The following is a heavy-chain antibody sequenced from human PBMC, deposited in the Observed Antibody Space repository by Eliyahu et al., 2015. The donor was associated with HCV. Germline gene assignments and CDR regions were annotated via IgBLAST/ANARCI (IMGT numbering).Heavy chain of an antibody. CDR3: ARSTYGSGSLATEIYYYYGMDV. Sequence: QVQLVQSGAXVKKPGSSVKVSCXXXGGXFANXAISWVRQAXGQGLEWMGGVIPMFGVSKHALKLQGRVTITADNSANTVFLELTSLRSEDTAIYYCARSTYGSGSLATEIYYYYGMDVWGQGTTVTVSS. J-gene: IGHJ6*02. V-gene: IGHV1-69*17. CDR2: VIPMFGVS. D-gene: IGHD3-10*01. CDR1: GGXFANXA.